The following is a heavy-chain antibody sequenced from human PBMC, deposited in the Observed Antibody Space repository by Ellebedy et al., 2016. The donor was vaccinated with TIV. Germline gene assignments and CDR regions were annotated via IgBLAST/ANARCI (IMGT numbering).Heavy chain of an antibody. J-gene: IGHJ4*02. CDR3: ARLVDTAMVGAYYFDY. CDR2: IYYSGST. D-gene: IGHD5-18*01. Sequence: SETLSLTXTVSGGSISSGGYYWSWIRQPPGKGLEWIGYIYYSGSTNYNPSLKSRVTISVDTSKNQFSLKLSSVTAADTAVYYCARLVDTAMVGAYYFDYWGQGTLVTVSS. CDR1: GGSISSGGYY. V-gene: IGHV4-61*08.